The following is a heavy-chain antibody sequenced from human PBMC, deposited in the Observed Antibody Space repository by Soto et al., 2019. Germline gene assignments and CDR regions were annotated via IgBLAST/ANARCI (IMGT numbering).Heavy chain of an antibody. CDR3: ARDRQTFIVGATDFDY. CDR1: GFTFSSYS. D-gene: IGHD1-26*01. V-gene: IGHV3-21*01. CDR2: ISSSSSYI. J-gene: IGHJ4*02. Sequence: GGSLRLSCAACGFTFSSYSMNWVRQAPGKGLEWVSSISSSSSYIYYADSVKGRFTISRDNAKNSLYLQMNSLRAEDTAVYYCARDRQTFIVGATDFDYWGQGTLVTVSS.